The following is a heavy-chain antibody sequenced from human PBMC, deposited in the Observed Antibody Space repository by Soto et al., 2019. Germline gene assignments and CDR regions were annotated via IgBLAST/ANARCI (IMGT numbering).Heavy chain of an antibody. CDR2: IWYDGSNT. J-gene: IGHJ4*02. V-gene: IGHV3-33*01. Sequence: QVQLVESGGGVVQPGRSLRLSCAASGFTFSSYGMHWVRQVPGKGLEGVACIWYDGSNTYYTDSVKGRFTISRDNSKNTVCLQMSSLSAEDTAVYYCSRGASEVGASLDYWAQGTLVSVSS. CDR1: GFTFSSYG. D-gene: IGHD1-26*01. CDR3: SRGASEVGASLDY.